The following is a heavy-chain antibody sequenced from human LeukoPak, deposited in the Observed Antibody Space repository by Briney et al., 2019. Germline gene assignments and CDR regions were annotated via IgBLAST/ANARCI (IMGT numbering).Heavy chain of an antibody. CDR3: ARDYSYPDY. V-gene: IGHV4-4*07. J-gene: IGHJ4*02. CDR2: IYSSGRT. CDR1: GASISAYH. D-gene: IGHD5-18*01. Sequence: SQTLSLTCSVSGASISAYHWSWIRQPAGKGLEWIGRIYSSGRTNYIPSLKSRLTMSVDTSKNQFSLKLNSVTAADTAVYYCARDYSYPDYWGQGTLVTVSS.